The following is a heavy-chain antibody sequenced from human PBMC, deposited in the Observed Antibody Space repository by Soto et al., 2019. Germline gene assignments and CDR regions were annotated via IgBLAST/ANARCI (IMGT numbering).Heavy chain of an antibody. D-gene: IGHD3-3*01. CDR1: GYTFTSYA. CDR2: INAGNGNT. V-gene: IGHV1-3*01. J-gene: IGHJ6*02. CDR3: ARVGSGTDCRRHRRGYYYYGMDV. Sequence: ASVKVSCKASGYTFTSYAMHWVRQAPGQRLEWMGWINAGNGNTKYSQKFQGRVTITRDTSASTAYMELSSLRSEDTAVYYCARVGSGTDCRRHRRGYYYYGMDVWGQGTTVTVSS.